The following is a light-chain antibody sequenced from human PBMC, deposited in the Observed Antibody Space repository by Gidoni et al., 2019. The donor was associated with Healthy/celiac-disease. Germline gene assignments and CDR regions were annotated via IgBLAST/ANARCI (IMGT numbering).Light chain of an antibody. CDR1: ALPKQY. V-gene: IGLV3-25*02. CDR3: QSADSSGTYRVV. Sequence: SYELTQPPSVSVSPGQTARITCSGDALPKQYAYWYQQKPGQAPVLVIYKDSERPSGIPERFSGSSSGTTVTLTISGVQAEGEADYYCQSADSSGTYRVVFGGGTKLTVL. J-gene: IGLJ2*01. CDR2: KDS.